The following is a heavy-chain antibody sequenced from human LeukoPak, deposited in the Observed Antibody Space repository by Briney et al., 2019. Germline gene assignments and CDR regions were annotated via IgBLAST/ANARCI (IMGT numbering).Heavy chain of an antibody. CDR2: ISSSGSTI. Sequence: RGSLRLSCAASGFTFSVYYTSWIRQAPGEGLGWVSYISSSGSTIYYADSVKGRFTISRDNAKNSLYLQMNSLRAEDTAVYYCASDIAARPVWGYWGQGTLVTVSS. D-gene: IGHD6-6*01. CDR1: GFTFSVYY. CDR3: ASDIAARPVWGY. J-gene: IGHJ4*02. V-gene: IGHV3-11*01.